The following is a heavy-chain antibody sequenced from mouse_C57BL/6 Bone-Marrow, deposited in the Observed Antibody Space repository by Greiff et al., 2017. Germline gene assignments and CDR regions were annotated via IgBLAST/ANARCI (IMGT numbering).Heavy chain of an antibody. CDR2: IDPENGDT. D-gene: IGHD1-1*01. CDR3: TTGLYYGSSYVGY. CDR1: GFNIKDDY. V-gene: IGHV14-4*01. J-gene: IGHJ2*01. Sequence: DVKLVESGAELVRPGASVKLSCTASGFNIKDDYMHWVKQRPEQGLEWIGWIDPENGDTEYASKFQGKATITADTSSNTAYLQLSSLTSEDTAVYYCTTGLYYGSSYVGYWGQGTTLTVSS.